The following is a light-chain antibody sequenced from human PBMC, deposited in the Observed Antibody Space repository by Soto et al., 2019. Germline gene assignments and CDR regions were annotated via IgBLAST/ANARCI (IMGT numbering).Light chain of an antibody. J-gene: IGKJ4*01. CDR1: QSVSTY. CDR3: QQYQSLT. V-gene: IGKV3-11*01. Sequence: EIVLTQSPATLSLSPGERATLSCRASQSVSTYLAWYQQRPGQAPRLLIYDASYRATDIPPRFSGSGSGTDFTLTITRLEPEDFAVYYCQQYQSLTFGGGTKVDIK. CDR2: DAS.